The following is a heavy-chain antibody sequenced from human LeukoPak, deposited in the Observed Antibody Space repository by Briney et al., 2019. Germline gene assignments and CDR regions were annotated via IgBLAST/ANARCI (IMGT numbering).Heavy chain of an antibody. CDR3: ARDSFGYYYDSSGHSGWFDP. CDR1: GGTFSSYA. V-gene: IGHV1-69*05. J-gene: IGHJ5*02. CDR2: IIPIFGTA. Sequence: SVKVSCKASGGTFSSYAISWVRQAPGQGLEWMGGIIPIFGTANYAQKFQGRVTITTDVSTSTAYMELSSLRSEDTAVYYCARDSFGYYYDSSGHSGWFDPWGQGTLVTVSS. D-gene: IGHD3-22*01.